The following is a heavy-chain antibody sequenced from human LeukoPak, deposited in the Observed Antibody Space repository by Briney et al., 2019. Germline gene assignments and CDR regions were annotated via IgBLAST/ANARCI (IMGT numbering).Heavy chain of an antibody. CDR2: IYYSGST. V-gene: IGHV4-59*01. J-gene: IGHJ4*02. Sequence: PSETLSLTCTVSDGSINNYYWSWSRQPPGKGLEWIGYIYYSGSTTYNPSLKSRVTISLDTSKNQFSLKLSSVTAADTAVYYCARQYCNGGTCSFDYWGQGTLVTVSS. CDR1: DGSINNYY. CDR3: ARQYCNGGTCSFDY. D-gene: IGHD2-15*01.